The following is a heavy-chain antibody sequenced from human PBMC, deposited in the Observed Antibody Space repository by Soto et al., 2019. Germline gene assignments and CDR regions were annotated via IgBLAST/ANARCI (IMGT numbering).Heavy chain of an antibody. CDR1: GYTLTELS. D-gene: IGHD2-8*01. Sequence: ASVKVSCKVSGYTLTELSMHWVRQAPGKGLEWMGGFDPEDGETIYAQKFQGRVTMTEDTSTDTAYMELSSLRSEDTAGYYCATSTVYGYYYYYMDVWGKGTTVTVSS. CDR3: ATSTVYGYYYYYMDV. V-gene: IGHV1-24*01. J-gene: IGHJ6*03. CDR2: FDPEDGET.